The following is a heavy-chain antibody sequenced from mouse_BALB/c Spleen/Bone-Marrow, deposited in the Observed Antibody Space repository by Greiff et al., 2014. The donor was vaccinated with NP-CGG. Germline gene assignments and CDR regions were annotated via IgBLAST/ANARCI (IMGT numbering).Heavy chain of an antibody. CDR2: INPGSGGI. V-gene: IGHV1-54*01. D-gene: IGHD1-1*01. CDR1: GYAFTNYW. CDR3: ARELVRGMDY. J-gene: IGHJ4*01. Sequence: QVQLQQPGAELVRPGTSVKVSCKATGYAFTNYWIEWIKQRPGQGLEWIGVINPGSGGINYNEKFKGKATLTADKSSSTAYMQLSSLTSDDSAVYFCARELVRGMDYWGQGTSVTVSS.